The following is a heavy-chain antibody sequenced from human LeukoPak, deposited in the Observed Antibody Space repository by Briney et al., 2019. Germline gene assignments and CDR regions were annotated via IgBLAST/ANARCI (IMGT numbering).Heavy chain of an antibody. CDR2: INHSGGT. Sequence: PSETLSLTCAVYGGSFSGYYWSWIRQPPGKGLEWIGEINHSGGTNYNPSLKSRVTISVDTSKNQFSLKLSSVTAADTAVYYCARGKRYSSGYFDYWGQGTLVTVSS. V-gene: IGHV4-34*01. CDR1: GGSFSGYY. D-gene: IGHD5-18*01. CDR3: ARGKRYSSGYFDY. J-gene: IGHJ4*02.